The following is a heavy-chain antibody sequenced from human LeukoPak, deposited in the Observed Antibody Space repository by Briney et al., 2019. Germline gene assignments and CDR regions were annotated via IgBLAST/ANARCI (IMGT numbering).Heavy chain of an antibody. D-gene: IGHD5-18*01. V-gene: IGHV4-39*01. CDR1: GGSMSSSPYY. J-gene: IGHJ4*02. Sequence: PSETLSLTCTVSGGSMSSSPYYLGWIRQPPGKGLESIGSIYYSGSTYYNSSLKSRLTISVDTSKKQFSLKLSSVTAADTAVYYCARHRSGAYSYGVLDYWGQGPLVPVSS. CDR2: IYYSGST. CDR3: ARHRSGAYSYGVLDY.